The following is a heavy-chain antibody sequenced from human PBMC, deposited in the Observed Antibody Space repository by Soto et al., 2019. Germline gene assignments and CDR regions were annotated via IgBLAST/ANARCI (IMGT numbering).Heavy chain of an antibody. V-gene: IGHV2-5*02. CDR2: IYWDGDK. Sequence: QITLRESGPTLVEPTQTLSLTCTFSGFSFVTNGVGVGWIRQPPGKALEWLALIYWDGDKRYSTSLKDRLTITKDTSKNQAVLITANMDPVDTATYYCTPRHNFIRGINCFGSWGQGTLVTVSS. CDR3: TPRHNFIRGINCFGS. J-gene: IGHJ5*01. D-gene: IGHD3-10*01. CDR1: GFSFVTNGVG.